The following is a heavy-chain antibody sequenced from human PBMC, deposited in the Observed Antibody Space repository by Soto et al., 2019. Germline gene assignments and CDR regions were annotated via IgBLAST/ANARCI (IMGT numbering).Heavy chain of an antibody. Sequence: SETLSLTCTVSGGSVSSGSYYWSWIRQPPGKGLEWIGYIYYSGSTNYNPSLKSRVTISVDTSKNQFSLKLSSVTAADTAVYYCARERKRRYCSGGSCRSDAFDIWGQGTMVTVSS. CDR2: IYYSGST. CDR3: ARERKRRYCSGGSCRSDAFDI. CDR1: GGSVSSGSYY. D-gene: IGHD2-15*01. J-gene: IGHJ3*02. V-gene: IGHV4-61*01.